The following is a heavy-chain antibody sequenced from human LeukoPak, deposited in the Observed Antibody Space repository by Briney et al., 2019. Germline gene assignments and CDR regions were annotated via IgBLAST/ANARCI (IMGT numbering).Heavy chain of an antibody. CDR1: GFTFSDYY. D-gene: IGHD6-13*01. V-gene: IGHV3-11*01. CDR2: ISSSSSTI. CDR3: ASSSMNPQFDY. Sequence: GGSLRLSCAASGFTFSDYYMSWIRQAPGQGLEWVSYISSSSSTIYYADSVKGRFTISRDNAKNSLYLQMNSLRAEDTAVYYCASSSMNPQFDYWGQGTLVTVSS. J-gene: IGHJ4*02.